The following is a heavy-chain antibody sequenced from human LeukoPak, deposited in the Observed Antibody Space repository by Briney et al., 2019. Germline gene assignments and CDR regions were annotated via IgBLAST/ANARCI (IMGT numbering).Heavy chain of an antibody. CDR2: VYTSGST. CDR3: GREVGMAWNILGYYYYMLV. J-gene: IGHJ6*03. D-gene: IGHD5-24*01. CDR1: GGSISSGSYY. Sequence: PSETLSLTCTVSGGSISSGSYYWSWIRRPAGKGLEWIGRVYTSGSTNYNLSLKSRVAISVDTSKTQFSLKLSSVTATDTAVYYCGREVGMAWNILGYYYYMLVWGKGPTVT. V-gene: IGHV4-61*02.